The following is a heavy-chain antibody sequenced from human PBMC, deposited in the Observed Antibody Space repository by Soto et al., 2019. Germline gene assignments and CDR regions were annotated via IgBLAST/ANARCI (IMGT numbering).Heavy chain of an antibody. CDR3: ARAVGNYYGSGSYYKFTDYYYYGMDV. V-gene: IGHV4-59*01. CDR1: GGSISSYY. D-gene: IGHD3-10*01. CDR2: IYYSGST. Sequence: SETLCLTCTVSGGSISSYYWSWIRQPPGKGLEWIGYIYYSGSTNYNPSLKSRVTISVDTSKNQFSLKLSSVTAADTAVYYCARAVGNYYGSGSYYKFTDYYYYGMDVWGQGTTVT. J-gene: IGHJ6*02.